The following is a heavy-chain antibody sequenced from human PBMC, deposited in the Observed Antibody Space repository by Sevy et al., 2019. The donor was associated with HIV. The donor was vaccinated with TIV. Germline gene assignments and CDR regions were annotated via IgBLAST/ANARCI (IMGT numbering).Heavy chain of an antibody. D-gene: IGHD2-2*01. CDR1: DDSINGYY. Sequence: SETLSLTCSVSDDSINGYYWSWIRQPPGKGLEWIGYIYNNIGSTSYNPSLTSRVTISVDTSKNQFSLKLTSVTAADTAVYYCARGAVVIGTAATPVLDFWGLGSLVTVSS. CDR2: IYNNIGST. J-gene: IGHJ4*02. CDR3: ARGAVVIGTAATPVLDF. V-gene: IGHV4-59*08.